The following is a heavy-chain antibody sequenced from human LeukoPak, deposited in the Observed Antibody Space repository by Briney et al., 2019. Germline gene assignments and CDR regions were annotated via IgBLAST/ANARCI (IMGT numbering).Heavy chain of an antibody. CDR2: ISYDGSYT. CDR1: GFTFSSYD. J-gene: IGHJ4*02. CDR3: ATPHCSGGSCHY. V-gene: IGHV3-30*03. D-gene: IGHD2-15*01. Sequence: PGGSLRLSCAASGFTFSSYDIHWVRQTPGKGLEWVALISYDGSYTYYADSVKGRFTISRDNSKNTLYLQMNSLRAEDTAMYYCATPHCSGGSCHYWGQGTLVTVSS.